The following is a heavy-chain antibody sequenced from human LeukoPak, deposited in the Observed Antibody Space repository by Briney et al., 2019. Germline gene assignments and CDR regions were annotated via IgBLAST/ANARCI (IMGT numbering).Heavy chain of an antibody. CDR2: LYYTGST. Sequence: PSETLSLTCTVSGGSIDSYYWSWIRQPPGKRLEWIGYLYYTGSTNYNPSLKSRVTISFDTSKNLFSLNLSSVTAADTAVYYCAGTIGLKGQYYFDYWGQGTLVTVSS. V-gene: IGHV4-59*08. D-gene: IGHD5-24*01. CDR1: GGSIDSYY. CDR3: AGTIGLKGQYYFDY. J-gene: IGHJ4*02.